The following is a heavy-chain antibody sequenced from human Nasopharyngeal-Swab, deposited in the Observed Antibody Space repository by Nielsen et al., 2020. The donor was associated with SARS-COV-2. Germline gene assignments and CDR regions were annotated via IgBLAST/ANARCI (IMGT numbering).Heavy chain of an antibody. J-gene: IGHJ5*02. Sequence: GESLKISCAASGFTLSSYAMHWVRQAPGKGLEWVAVISHDETNQDYADSVKGRFSVSRDNSKNTVYLQMSSLRSEDTAIYYCVRDSRKYCRNIDCYMGNWFDPWGQGTLVTVSS. CDR2: ISHDETNQ. CDR1: GFTLSSYA. V-gene: IGHV3-30-3*01. CDR3: VRDSRKYCRNIDCYMGNWFDP. D-gene: IGHD2-21*02.